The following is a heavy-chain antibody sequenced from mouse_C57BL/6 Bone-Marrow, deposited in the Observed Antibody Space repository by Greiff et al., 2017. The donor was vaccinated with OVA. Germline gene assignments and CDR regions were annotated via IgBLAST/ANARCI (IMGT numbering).Heavy chain of an antibody. Sequence: EVKLVESGGGLVKPGGSLKLSCAASGFTFSDYGMHWVRQAPEKGLEWVAYISSGSSTIYYADTVKGRFTISRDNAKNTLFLHMTSLRSEDTAMYYCAVYSSAWFAYWGQGTLVTVSA. J-gene: IGHJ3*01. CDR2: ISSGSSTI. D-gene: IGHD2-1*01. CDR1: GFTFSDYG. CDR3: AVYSSAWFAY. V-gene: IGHV5-17*01.